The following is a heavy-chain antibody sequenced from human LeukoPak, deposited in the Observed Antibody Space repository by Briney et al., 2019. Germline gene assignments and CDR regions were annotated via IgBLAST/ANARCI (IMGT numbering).Heavy chain of an antibody. J-gene: IGHJ2*01. CDR3: ARDRTVTTRGLGHFDL. CDR1: GFTFSSYS. V-gene: IGHV3-53*01. D-gene: IGHD4-17*01. CDR2: IYSGGST. Sequence: GGSLRLSCAASGFTFSSYSMNWVRQAPGKGLEWVSVIYSGGSTYYADSVKGRFTISRDNPKNTLYLQMNSLRAEDTAVYYCARDRTVTTRGLGHFDLWGRGTLVTVSS.